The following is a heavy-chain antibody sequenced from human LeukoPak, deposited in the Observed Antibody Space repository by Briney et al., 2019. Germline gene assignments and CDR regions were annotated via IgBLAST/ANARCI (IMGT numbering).Heavy chain of an antibody. CDR3: AKDQDRVGAPHDY. CDR1: GFIFSNYA. CDR2: ISYDGNNK. J-gene: IGHJ4*02. Sequence: GGSLRLSCAASGFIFSNYAMHWVRQAPGKGLEWVAAISYDGNNKYDVDSVKGRFTISRDNSKNTLYLQMNSLRPGDSATYYCAKDQDRVGAPHDYWGQGTLVTVSS. V-gene: IGHV3-30*04. D-gene: IGHD3-16*01.